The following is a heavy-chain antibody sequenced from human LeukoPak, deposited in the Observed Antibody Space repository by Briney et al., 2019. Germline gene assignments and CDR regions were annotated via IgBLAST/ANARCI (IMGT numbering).Heavy chain of an antibody. D-gene: IGHD3-22*01. CDR3: ARVRTNYYDSRDAFDI. Sequence: GGSLRLSCAASGFTFSSYWMHWVRQAPGKGLVWVSRINSEGSSTSYADSVKGRFTISRDNAKNTLYLQMNSLRAEDTAVYYCARVRTNYYDSRDAFDIWGQGTMVTVSS. J-gene: IGHJ3*02. CDR1: GFTFSSYW. CDR2: INSEGSST. V-gene: IGHV3-74*01.